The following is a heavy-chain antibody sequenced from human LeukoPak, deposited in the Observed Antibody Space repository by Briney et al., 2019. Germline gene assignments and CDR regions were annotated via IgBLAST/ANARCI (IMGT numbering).Heavy chain of an antibody. D-gene: IGHD6-6*01. Sequence: GGSLRLTCAASGFSFSNLWMSWVRQAPGKGLEWVANIKPDGSATNYVDSVKGRFTISRDNAKNSLDLQTNSLRAEDTAVYYCARGGGSSSWGQGTLVTVSS. V-gene: IGHV3-7*01. CDR2: IKPDGSAT. J-gene: IGHJ5*02. CDR3: ARGGGSSS. CDR1: GFSFSNLW.